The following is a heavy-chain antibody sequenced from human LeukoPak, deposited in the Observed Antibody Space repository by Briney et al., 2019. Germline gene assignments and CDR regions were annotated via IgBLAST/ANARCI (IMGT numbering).Heavy chain of an antibody. CDR1: GFTYSSYS. J-gene: IGHJ4*02. Sequence: GGSLRPSCAASGFTYSSYSMNWVRQAPGKGLEWVSSISSSSSYIYYADSVKGRFTISRDNAKNSLYLQMNSLSAEDTAVYYCARDFLFDYWGQGTLVTVSS. CDR2: ISSSSSYI. V-gene: IGHV3-21*01. CDR3: ARDFLFDY.